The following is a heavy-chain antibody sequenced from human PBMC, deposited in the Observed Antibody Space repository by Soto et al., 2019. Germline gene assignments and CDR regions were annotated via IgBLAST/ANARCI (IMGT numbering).Heavy chain of an antibody. D-gene: IGHD2-2*02. Sequence: QVQLQESGPGLVKPSQTLSLTCTVSGGSISSAAYYWSWIRRHPGKGLEWIGYISHSGSTYYNPSLKSRVIISVDTSKNPFSLSLTSVTAADTAVYYCAREYTYGSNFFDCWGQGALVTVSS. J-gene: IGHJ4*02. V-gene: IGHV4-31*03. CDR3: AREYTYGSNFFDC. CDR1: GGSISSAAYY. CDR2: ISHSGST.